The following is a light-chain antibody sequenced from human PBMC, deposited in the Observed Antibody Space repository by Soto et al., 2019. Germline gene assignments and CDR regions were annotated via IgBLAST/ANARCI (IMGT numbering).Light chain of an antibody. CDR1: SNDIGNYNY. CDR3: TSYTTISTLYV. V-gene: IGLV2-14*01. CDR2: EVS. Sequence: QSVLTQPASVSGSPGQSITISCTGTSNDIGNYNYVSWYQQHPGKAPKVMIYEVSNRPPGISNRFSGSKSGNTASLTISGLQAEDEADYYCTSYTTISTLYVFGSGTKVTVL. J-gene: IGLJ1*01.